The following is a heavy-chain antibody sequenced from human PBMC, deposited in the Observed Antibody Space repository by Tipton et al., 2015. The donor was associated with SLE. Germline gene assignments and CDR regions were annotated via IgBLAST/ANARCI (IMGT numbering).Heavy chain of an antibody. D-gene: IGHD5-24*01. Sequence: TQSLTCTVSGYSISSGYYWGWIRQPPGKGLEWIGEINHSGSTNYNPSLKSRVTISVDTSKNQFSLKLSSVTAADTAVYYCARKRNGMGIWGQGTMVTVSS. CDR1: GYSISSGYY. CDR3: ARKRNGMGI. J-gene: IGHJ3*02. V-gene: IGHV4-38-2*02. CDR2: INHSGST.